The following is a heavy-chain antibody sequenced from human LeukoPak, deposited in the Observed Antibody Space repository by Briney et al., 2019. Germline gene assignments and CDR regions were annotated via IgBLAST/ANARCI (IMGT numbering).Heavy chain of an antibody. CDR3: AKASYYYDSSGYYYLSYFDL. Sequence: GGPLRLSCAASGFTFSSYAMSWVRQAPGKGLEWVSAISGSGGSTYYADSVKGRFTISRDNSKNTLYLQMNSLRAEDTAVYYCAKASYYYDSSGYYYLSYFDLWGRGTLVTVSS. V-gene: IGHV3-23*01. CDR2: ISGSGGST. D-gene: IGHD3-22*01. CDR1: GFTFSSYA. J-gene: IGHJ2*01.